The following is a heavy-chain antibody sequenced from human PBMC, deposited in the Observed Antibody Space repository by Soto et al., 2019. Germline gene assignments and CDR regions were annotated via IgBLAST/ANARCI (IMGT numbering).Heavy chain of an antibody. CDR2: IIPILGIA. CDR3: ARATTEGSFDY. Sequence: ASVKVSCKASGGTFSSYTISWLRQAPGQGLEWMGRIIPILGIANYAQKFQGRVTITADKSTSTAYMELSSLRSEDTAVYYCARATTEGSFDYWGQGTLVTVSS. V-gene: IGHV1-69*02. J-gene: IGHJ4*02. D-gene: IGHD1-26*01. CDR1: GGTFSSYT.